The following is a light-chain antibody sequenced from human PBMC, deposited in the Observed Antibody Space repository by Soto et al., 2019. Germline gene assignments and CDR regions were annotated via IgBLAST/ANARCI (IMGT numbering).Light chain of an antibody. CDR3: QHYNTYPWT. V-gene: IGKV1-5*01. CDR1: QSISSW. CDR2: DAS. J-gene: IGKJ1*01. Sequence: EIQVTLSPATLSFTAGDRVTLTCRASQSISSWLAWYQQKPGKAPKLLIYDASTLESGVPSSFSGSGSGTEFTLTISSLQPDDFATYYCQHYNTYPWTFGQGSKV.